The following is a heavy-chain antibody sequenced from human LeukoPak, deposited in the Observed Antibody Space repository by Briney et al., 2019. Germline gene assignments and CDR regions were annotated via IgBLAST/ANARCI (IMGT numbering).Heavy chain of an antibody. CDR1: GGSISSSSYY. V-gene: IGHV4-39*07. D-gene: IGHD3-22*01. CDR3: ARRTRRIVVVERYYFDY. CDR2: INHSGST. J-gene: IGHJ4*02. Sequence: PSETLSLTCTVSGGSISSSSYYWGWIRQPPGKGLEWIGEINHSGSTNYNPSLKSRVTISVDTSKNQFSLKLSSVTAADTAVYYCARRTRRIVVVERYYFDYWGQGTLVTVSS.